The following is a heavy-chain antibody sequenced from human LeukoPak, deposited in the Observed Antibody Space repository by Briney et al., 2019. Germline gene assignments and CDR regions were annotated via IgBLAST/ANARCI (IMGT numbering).Heavy chain of an antibody. CDR1: RDTFTGYY. V-gene: IGHV1-2*02. CDR2: INPDSGGT. D-gene: IGHD1-26*01. J-gene: IGHJ4*02. Sequence: ASVKVSCKASRDTFTGYYMHWARQAPGQGLEWMGWINPDSGGTNYAQKFQGRVTMTRDRSISTAYLNLRRLTSDDTAFYFCAGGPGYYFFDYWGQGTLVTVSS. CDR3: AGGPGYYFFDY.